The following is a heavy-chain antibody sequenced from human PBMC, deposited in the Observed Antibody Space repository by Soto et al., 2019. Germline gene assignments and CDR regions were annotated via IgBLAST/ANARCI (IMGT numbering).Heavy chain of an antibody. J-gene: IGHJ5*01. CDR3: AREGRLHWFES. CDR2: IKHTGDA. Sequence: QVHLRDSGPGLVKPSETLSLTCAVSGDSIKTETWWSWLRQLPGTGLEWIGEIKHTGDANANPALRSRVSMSVDRTKNQFFLNLRSVSAADTAVYFCAREGRLHWFESWGQGTLVTVSS. CDR1: GDSIKTETW. V-gene: IGHV4-4*02.